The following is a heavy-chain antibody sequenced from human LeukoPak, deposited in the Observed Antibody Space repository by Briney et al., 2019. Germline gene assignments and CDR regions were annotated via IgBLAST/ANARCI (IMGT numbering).Heavy chain of an antibody. D-gene: IGHD3-10*01. CDR3: ARGRYYDSGSYYNVIHYFDS. CDR1: GFTFNRCW. CDR2: INPDGRDT. Sequence: GGSLRLSCVVSGFTFNRCWMNWVRQAPGKGLEWVAHINPDGRDTYYVDSVKGRFTISRDNAQNSMYLQMNSLRTEDTAVYYCARGRYYDSGSYYNVIHYFDSWGQGTLVTVSS. J-gene: IGHJ4*02. V-gene: IGHV3-7*01.